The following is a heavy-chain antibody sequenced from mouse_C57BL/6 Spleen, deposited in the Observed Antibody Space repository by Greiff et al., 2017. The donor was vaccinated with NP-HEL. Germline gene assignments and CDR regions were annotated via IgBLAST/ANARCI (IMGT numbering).Heavy chain of an antibody. Sequence: QVQLQQPGAELVMPGASVKLSCKASGYTFTSYWMHWVKQRPGQGLEWIGDIYPGSGSTNYNEKFKSKATLTVDTSSSTAYMQLSSLTSEDSAVYYCARNPRRSYGDYYAMDYWGQGTSVTVSS. J-gene: IGHJ4*01. CDR3: ARNPRRSYGDYYAMDY. CDR1: GYTFTSYW. CDR2: IYPGSGST. D-gene: IGHD1-1*01. V-gene: IGHV1-55*01.